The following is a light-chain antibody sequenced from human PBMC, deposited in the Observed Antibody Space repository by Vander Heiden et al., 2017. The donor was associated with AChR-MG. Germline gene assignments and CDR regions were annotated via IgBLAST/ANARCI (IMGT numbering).Light chain of an antibody. J-gene: IGKJ5*01. V-gene: IGKV1-12*01. CDR2: GAS. CDR3: QQAVNFPIT. CDR1: QDTSSW. Sequence: DIQMTQSPSSVSASVGSRVPITCRASQDTSSWLAWYQQKPGKAPKLLIYGASRLESGVPSRFSGSGSGIHFTLTITSLQTEDFGTYYCQQAVNFPITVGQGTRLEMK.